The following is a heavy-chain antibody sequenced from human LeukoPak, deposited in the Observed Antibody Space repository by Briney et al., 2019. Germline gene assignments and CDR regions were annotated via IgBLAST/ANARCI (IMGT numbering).Heavy chain of an antibody. J-gene: IGHJ4*02. CDR3: AKSLGNQGVIDY. CDR1: GFIFRNHA. D-gene: IGHD3-10*01. Sequence: GGSLRLSCAASGFIFRNHAMNWVRQAAGQVLDWVSGVSASGGSTFNTDSVKGRFSISRDNSKNTLYLEMNSLRPEDTALYYCAKSLGNQGVIDYWGQGTLVTVSS. CDR2: VSASGGST. V-gene: IGHV3-23*01.